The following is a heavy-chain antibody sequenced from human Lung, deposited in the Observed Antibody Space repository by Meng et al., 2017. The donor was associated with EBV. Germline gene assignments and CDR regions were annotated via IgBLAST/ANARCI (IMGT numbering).Heavy chain of an antibody. CDR3: SRDLAGSVDY. D-gene: IGHD1-14*01. CDR1: GFTFSSYW. CDR2: TNENGAIT. J-gene: IGHJ4*02. Sequence: VQLVESGGALVQPGGSLRLSCAASGFTFSSYWMHWVRQAPGKGLEWVSRTNENGAITTYADSVKGRFTISRDNAKNTLYLQMNSLRAEDTAMYYCSRDLAGSVDYWGQGTLVTVSS. V-gene: IGHV3-74*03.